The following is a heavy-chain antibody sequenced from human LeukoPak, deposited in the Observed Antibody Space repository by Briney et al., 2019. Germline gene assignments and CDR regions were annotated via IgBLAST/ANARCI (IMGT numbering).Heavy chain of an antibody. J-gene: IGHJ4*02. V-gene: IGHV4-61*01. Sequence: SETLSLTCTVSGGSISSGSYYWSWIRQPPGKGLEWIGYIHYSGSTNYNPSLKSRVTISVDTSKNQFSLKLSSVTAADTVVYYCARHLLWFGAFRPHFDYWGQGTLVTVSS. CDR3: ARHLLWFGAFRPHFDY. CDR1: GGSISSGSYY. CDR2: IHYSGST. D-gene: IGHD3-10*01.